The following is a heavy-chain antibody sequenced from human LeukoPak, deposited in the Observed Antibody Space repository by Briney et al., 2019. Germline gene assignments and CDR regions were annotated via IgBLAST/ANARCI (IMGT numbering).Heavy chain of an antibody. CDR2: INHSGST. CDR1: GGSFSGYY. Sequence: SETLSLTCAVYGGSFSGYYWSWIRQPPGKGLEWIGEINHSGSTNYNPSLKSRVTISVDTSKNQFPLKLSSVTAADTAVYYCARTISDTVLWFGEPYFDYWGQGTLVTVSS. V-gene: IGHV4-34*01. CDR3: ARTISDTVLWFGEPYFDY. D-gene: IGHD3-10*01. J-gene: IGHJ4*02.